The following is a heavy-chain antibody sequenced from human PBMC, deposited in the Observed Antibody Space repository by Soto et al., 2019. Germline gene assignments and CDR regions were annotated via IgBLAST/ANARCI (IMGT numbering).Heavy chain of an antibody. CDR3: ARGARGVRPPSYYYYMDV. CDR2: MNPNSGNS. D-gene: IGHD3-10*01. Sequence: ASVKVSCKASGYTFTSYDINWVRQATGQGLEWMGWMNPNSGNSGYAQKFQGRVTMTRNTSISTAYMELSSLRSEDTAVYYCARGARGVRPPSYYYYMDVWGKGTTVTVSS. J-gene: IGHJ6*03. V-gene: IGHV1-8*01. CDR1: GYTFTSYD.